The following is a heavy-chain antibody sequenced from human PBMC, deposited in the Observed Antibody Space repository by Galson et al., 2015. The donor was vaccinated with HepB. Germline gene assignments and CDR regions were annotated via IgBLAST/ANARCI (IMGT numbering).Heavy chain of an antibody. D-gene: IGHD2-2*01. V-gene: IGHV3-30*04. J-gene: IGHJ6*03. CDR1: GFTFSSYA. CDR3: AKDHCSSTSCYDYYYYMDV. Sequence: SLRLSCAASGFTFSSYAMHWVRQAPGKGLEWVAVISYDGSNKYYADSVKGRFTISRDNSKNTLYLQMNSLRAEDTAVYYCAKDHCSSTSCYDYYYYMDVWGKGTTVTVSS. CDR2: ISYDGSNK.